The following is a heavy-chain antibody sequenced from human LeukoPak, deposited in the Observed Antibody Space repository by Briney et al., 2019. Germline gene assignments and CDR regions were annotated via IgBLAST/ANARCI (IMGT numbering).Heavy chain of an antibody. CDR3: ARASN. CDR2: IKPDGGET. V-gene: IGHV3-7*01. CDR1: GFTFSSYW. Sequence: PGGSLRLSCAASGFTFSSYWMNWVRQAPGKGLEWVANIKPDGGETYYGDSVKGRFTISRDNPKNSLYLQRNSLRAEETAVDYCARASNLGQGTLVTVPS. J-gene: IGHJ1*01.